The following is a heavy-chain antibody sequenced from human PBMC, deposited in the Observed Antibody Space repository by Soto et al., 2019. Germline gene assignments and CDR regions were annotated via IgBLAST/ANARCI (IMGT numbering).Heavy chain of an antibody. CDR2: ISYDGSDT. J-gene: IGHJ4*01. Sequence: SGGSLRLSCAASGFTFSSYGMHWVRQAPGKGLEWVAVISYDGSDTYYADSVKGRFTISRDNSRNTLYLQMNSLKAEDTAVYYCAKDRTSTWYYFDYWGHGTLVTVSS. CDR1: GFTFSSYG. V-gene: IGHV3-30*18. CDR3: AKDRTSTWYYFDY. D-gene: IGHD6-13*01.